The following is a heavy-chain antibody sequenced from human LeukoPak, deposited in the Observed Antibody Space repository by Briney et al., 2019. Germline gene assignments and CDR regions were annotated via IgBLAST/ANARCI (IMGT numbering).Heavy chain of an antibody. CDR3: ARDAGNGWFFDY. J-gene: IGHJ4*02. V-gene: IGHV4-59*12. Sequence: SETLSLTCTVSGGPISSYHWSWIRQPPGRGLEWIADINYSGITNNNPSLKSRITISVDTSKNKFSLKLTSVTAADTAVYYCARDAGNGWFFDYWGQGTLVTVSS. D-gene: IGHD6-19*01. CDR2: INYSGIT. CDR1: GGPISSYH.